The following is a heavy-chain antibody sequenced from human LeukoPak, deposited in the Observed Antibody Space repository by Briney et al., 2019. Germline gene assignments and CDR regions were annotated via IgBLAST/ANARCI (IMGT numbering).Heavy chain of an antibody. Sequence: SETLSLTCTVSGVSISSSGDYWGWIRQPPGKGLEWIGSRDYGANTNYNPSLKSRVTVSVDTSNNQFSLSVNSVTAADTAVYYCGGHRPWGPFEYWGQGIRVTVSS. CDR1: GVSISSSGDY. D-gene: IGHD7-27*01. V-gene: IGHV4-39*01. J-gene: IGHJ4*02. CDR3: GGHRPWGPFEY. CDR2: RDYGANT.